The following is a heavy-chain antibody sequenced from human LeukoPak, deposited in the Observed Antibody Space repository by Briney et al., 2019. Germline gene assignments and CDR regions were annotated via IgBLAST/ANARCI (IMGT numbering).Heavy chain of an antibody. D-gene: IGHD6-13*01. J-gene: IGHJ4*02. V-gene: IGHV1-18*01. CDR2: ISAYNGNT. CDR3: ARDLPDIAAAGKRFGY. Sequence: ASVKFSCKASGYTFTSHGISWVRQAPGQGLEWMGWISAYNGNTNYAQKLQGRVTMTTDTSTSTAYMELRSLRSDDTAVYYCARDLPDIAAAGKRFGYWGQGTLVTVSS. CDR1: GYTFTSHG.